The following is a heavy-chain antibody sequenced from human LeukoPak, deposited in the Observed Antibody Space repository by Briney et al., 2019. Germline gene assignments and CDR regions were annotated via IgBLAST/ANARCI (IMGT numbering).Heavy chain of an antibody. D-gene: IGHD6-13*01. CDR2: ISYDGSNK. J-gene: IGHJ4*02. Sequence: QTGGSLRLSCAASGFTFSSYGMHWVRQAPGKGLEWVAVISYDGSNKYYADSVKGRFTISRDNSKNTLYLQMNSLRAEDTAVYYCAKSTPGSSWFDYWGQGTLVTVSS. CDR3: AKSTPGSSWFDY. V-gene: IGHV3-30*18. CDR1: GFTFSSYG.